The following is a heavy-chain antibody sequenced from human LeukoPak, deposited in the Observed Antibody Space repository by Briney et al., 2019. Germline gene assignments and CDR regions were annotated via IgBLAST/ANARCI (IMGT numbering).Heavy chain of an antibody. Sequence: PSETLSFTCTVSGGSISSYYWSWIRQPPGKGLEWIGYIYYSGSTNHNPSLKSRVTISVDTSKNQFSLKLSSVTAADTAVYYCARDGDYYDSSGYYDYWGQGTLVTVSS. CDR3: ARDGDYYDSSGYYDY. CDR2: IYYSGST. J-gene: IGHJ4*02. V-gene: IGHV4-59*01. CDR1: GGSISSYY. D-gene: IGHD3-22*01.